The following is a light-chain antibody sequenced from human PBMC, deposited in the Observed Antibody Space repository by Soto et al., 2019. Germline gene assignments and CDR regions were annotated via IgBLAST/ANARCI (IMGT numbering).Light chain of an antibody. CDR1: QSVSSY. V-gene: IGKV3-11*01. CDR3: QQLSTWPPRIT. Sequence: EIVLTQSPATLSLSPGERATLSCRASQSVSSYLAWYQQKPGQAPRLLIYDASNRATGIPARFSGSGSGTDFTLTIRSIEPEDFAVYYCQQLSTWPPRITFGQGTRLEIK. CDR2: DAS. J-gene: IGKJ5*01.